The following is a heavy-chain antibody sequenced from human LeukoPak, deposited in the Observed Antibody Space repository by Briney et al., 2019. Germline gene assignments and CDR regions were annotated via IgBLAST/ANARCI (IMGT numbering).Heavy chain of an antibody. V-gene: IGHV3-23*01. CDR2: ISGSGGST. CDR1: GFTFSSYV. Sequence: GGSLRLSCAASGFTFSSYVMSWVRQAPGKGLEWVSAISGSGGSTYYADSVKGRFTISRDNSKNTLYLQMNSLRAEDTAVFYCAKIGSVAXPXPSXFIYWGXGTLVTVS. D-gene: IGHD6-19*01. J-gene: IGHJ4*01. CDR3: AKIGSVAXPXPSXFIY.